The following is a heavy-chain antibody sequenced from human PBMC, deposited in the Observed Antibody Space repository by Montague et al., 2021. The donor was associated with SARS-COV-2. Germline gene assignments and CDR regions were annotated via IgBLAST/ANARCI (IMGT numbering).Heavy chain of an antibody. CDR1: GDSVSSNNTA. V-gene: IGHV6-1*01. CDR2: TYYRSKWYY. Sequence: CAISGDSVSSNNTAWDWIRQSPSRGLEWLGRTYYRSKWYYGYAVSVKSRITINPDTSKNQVSLQLDSVTPEDTAVYYCVRGVDSIGWYPRSNWFDAWGQGTLVIVSS. J-gene: IGHJ5*02. CDR3: VRGVDSIGWYPRSNWFDA. D-gene: IGHD6-19*01.